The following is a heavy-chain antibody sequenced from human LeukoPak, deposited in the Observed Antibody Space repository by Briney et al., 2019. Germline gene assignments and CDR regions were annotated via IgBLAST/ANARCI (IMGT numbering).Heavy chain of an antibody. V-gene: IGHV3-48*04. CDR2: ISSTSGTI. J-gene: IGHJ4*02. CDR1: GFTFSSYS. D-gene: IGHD7-27*01. CDR3: ARGWGLFDY. Sequence: PGGSLRLSCAASGFTFSSYSVNWVRQAPGKGLEWISYISSTSGTIYYADSVKGRFTISADNAKNSLYLQMNSLRAEDTAVYYCARGWGLFDYWGQGTLVTVSS.